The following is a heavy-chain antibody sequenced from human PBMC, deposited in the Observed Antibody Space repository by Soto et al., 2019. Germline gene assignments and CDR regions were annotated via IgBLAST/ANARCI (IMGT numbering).Heavy chain of an antibody. CDR1: GGSISSSSYY. Sequence: QLQLQESGPGLVKPSETLSLTCTVSGGSISSSSYYWGWIRQPPGKGLEWIGSIYYSGSTYYNPSLKSRVTISVDTSKNQFSLKLSSVTAADTAVYYCARHETDILTGYYSEGWFDPWGQGTLVTVSS. D-gene: IGHD3-9*01. J-gene: IGHJ5*02. CDR2: IYYSGST. CDR3: ARHETDILTGYYSEGWFDP. V-gene: IGHV4-39*01.